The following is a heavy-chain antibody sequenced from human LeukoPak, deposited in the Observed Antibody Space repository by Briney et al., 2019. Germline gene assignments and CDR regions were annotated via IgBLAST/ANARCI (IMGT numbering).Heavy chain of an antibody. Sequence: SETLSLTCTVSGGSISSYYWSWIRQPPGKGLEWTGYIYYSGSTNYNPSLKSRVTISVDTSKNQFSLKLSSVTAADTAVYYCARHLRWFDPWGQGTLVTVSS. J-gene: IGHJ5*02. CDR1: GGSISSYY. V-gene: IGHV4-59*08. CDR3: ARHLRWFDP. CDR2: IYYSGST. D-gene: IGHD4-17*01.